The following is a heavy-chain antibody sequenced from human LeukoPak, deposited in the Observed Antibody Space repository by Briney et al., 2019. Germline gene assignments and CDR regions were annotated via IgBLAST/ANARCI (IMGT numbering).Heavy chain of an antibody. CDR3: ARLYCSGGSCALDY. D-gene: IGHD2-15*01. CDR2: IYYSGNT. CDR1: GGSISSYY. V-gene: IGHV4-59*01. Sequence: SETLSLTCTVSGGSISSYYWSWIRQPPGKGLEWIGYIYYSGNTNYNPSLKSRVTISVDTSKNQFSLKLSSVTAADTAVYYCARLYCSGGSCALDYWGQGTLVTVSS. J-gene: IGHJ4*02.